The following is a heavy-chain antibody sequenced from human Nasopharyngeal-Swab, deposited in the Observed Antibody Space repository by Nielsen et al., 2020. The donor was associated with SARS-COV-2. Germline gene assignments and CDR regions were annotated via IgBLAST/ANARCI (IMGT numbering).Heavy chain of an antibody. D-gene: IGHD3-3*01. CDR1: GYTLTELF. CDR2: FDPEDGET. J-gene: IGHJ5*02. CDR3: ATSPIFGVFNWFDP. V-gene: IGHV1-24*01. Sequence: ASVKVSCKVSGYTLTELFMHWVRQAPGKGLEWMGGFDPEDGETIYAQKFQGRVTMTEDTSTDTAYMELSSLRSDDTAVYYCATSPIFGVFNWFDPWGQGTLVTVSS.